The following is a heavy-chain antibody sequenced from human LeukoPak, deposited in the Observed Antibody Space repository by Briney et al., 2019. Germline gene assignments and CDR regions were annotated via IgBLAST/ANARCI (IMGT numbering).Heavy chain of an antibody. CDR1: DYTFTSYG. J-gene: IGHJ4*02. V-gene: IGHV1-18*01. CDR2: ISAYNGNT. D-gene: IGHD2-2*01. CDR3: ARDIYCSSTSCYDY. Sequence: ASVKVSCKASDYTFTSYGISWVRQAPGQGLEWMGWISAYNGNTNYAQKLQGRVTMTTDTSTSTAYMELRSLRSDDTAVYYCARDIYCSSTSCYDYWGQGTLVTVSS.